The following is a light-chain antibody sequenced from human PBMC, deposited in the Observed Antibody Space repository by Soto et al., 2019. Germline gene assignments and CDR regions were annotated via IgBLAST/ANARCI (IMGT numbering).Light chain of an antibody. CDR2: GAS. CDR1: QSVSRSY. CDR3: QQYGSSPRYT. J-gene: IGKJ2*01. V-gene: IGKV3-20*01. Sequence: EIVLTQSPGTLSLSPGERATLSCRASQSVSRSYLAWYQQKPGQAPRLLIYGASSRATDIPDRFSGSGSGTDFTLTISRLEPEDFAVYYCQQYGSSPRYTFGQGTKLEIK.